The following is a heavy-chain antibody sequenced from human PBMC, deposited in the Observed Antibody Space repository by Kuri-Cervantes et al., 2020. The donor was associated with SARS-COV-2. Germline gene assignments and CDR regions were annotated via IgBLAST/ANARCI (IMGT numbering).Heavy chain of an antibody. J-gene: IGHJ4*02. CDR2: ISSSSSYI. CDR1: GFTFSSYS. V-gene: IGHV3-21*01. CDR3: ARDNSAYYDFWSGYYNYFDC. Sequence: GESLKISCAASGFTFSSYSMNWVRQAPGKGLEWVSSISSSSSYIYYADSVKGRFTISRDNAKNSLYLQMNSLRAEDTAVYYCARDNSAYYDFWSGYYNYFDCWGQGTLVTVSS. D-gene: IGHD3-3*01.